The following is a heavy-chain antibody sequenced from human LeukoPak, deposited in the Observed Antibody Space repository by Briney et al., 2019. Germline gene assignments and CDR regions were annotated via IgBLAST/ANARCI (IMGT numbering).Heavy chain of an antibody. D-gene: IGHD3-3*01. V-gene: IGHV3-30*02. Sequence: GGSLRLSCAASGFTFSSYGMHWVRQAPGKGLEWVAFIRYDGSNKYYADSVKGRFTISRDNSKNTLNLQMNSLRAEDTAVYYCAKDLYDFWSGYYTFFDYWGQGTLVTVSS. J-gene: IGHJ4*02. CDR1: GFTFSSYG. CDR2: IRYDGSNK. CDR3: AKDLYDFWSGYYTFFDY.